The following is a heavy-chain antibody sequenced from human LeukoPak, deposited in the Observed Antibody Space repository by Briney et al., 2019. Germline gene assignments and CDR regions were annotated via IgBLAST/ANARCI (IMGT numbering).Heavy chain of an antibody. CDR2: INHSGST. V-gene: IGHV4-34*01. J-gene: IGHJ4*02. Sequence: PSETLSLTCAVYGGSFSGYYWSWIRQPPGKGLEWIGEINHSGSTNYNPSLKSRVTISVDTSKNQFSLKLSSVTAADTAVYYCARYGDYDQNYFDYWGRGTLVTVSS. D-gene: IGHD4-17*01. CDR3: ARYGDYDQNYFDY. CDR1: GGSFSGYY.